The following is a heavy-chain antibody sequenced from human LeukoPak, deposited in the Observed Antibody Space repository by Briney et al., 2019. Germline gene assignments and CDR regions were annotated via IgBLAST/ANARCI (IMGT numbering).Heavy chain of an antibody. CDR2: IRYDGSNK. Sequence: GGSLRLSCAASGFTFSSYGMHWVRQAPGKGLEWVAFIRYDGSNKYYADSVKGRFTISRDNSKNTLYLQMNSLRAEDTAVYYCARGAAGNSGPYYYYMDVWGKGTTVTISS. J-gene: IGHJ6*03. D-gene: IGHD1-26*01. CDR1: GFTFSSYG. V-gene: IGHV3-30*02. CDR3: ARGAAGNSGPYYYYMDV.